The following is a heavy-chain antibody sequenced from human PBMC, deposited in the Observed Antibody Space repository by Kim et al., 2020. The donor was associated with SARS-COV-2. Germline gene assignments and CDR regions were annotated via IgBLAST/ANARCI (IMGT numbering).Heavy chain of an antibody. D-gene: IGHD6-13*01. J-gene: IGHJ4*02. CDR2: T. V-gene: IGHV3-23*03. CDR3: AKYSSSWDFDY. Sequence: TYYADSVKGRFTISRDNSKNTLYLQMNSLRVEDTAVYYCAKYSSSWDFDYWGQGTLVTVSS.